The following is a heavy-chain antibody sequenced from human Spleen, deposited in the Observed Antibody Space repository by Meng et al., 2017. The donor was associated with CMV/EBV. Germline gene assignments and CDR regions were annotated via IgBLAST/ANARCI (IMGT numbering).Heavy chain of an antibody. Sequence: SGFTFRSSAMSWVRQAPGKGLEWVSAISGSGVSTYYGDSVKGRFTISRDNSKNTLYLQMSSLRAEDTAVYYCAKTVTTREGTYWYFDLWGRGTLVTVSS. J-gene: IGHJ2*01. V-gene: IGHV3-23*01. CDR1: GFTFRSSA. D-gene: IGHD4-11*01. CDR3: AKTVTTREGTYWYFDL. CDR2: ISGSGVST.